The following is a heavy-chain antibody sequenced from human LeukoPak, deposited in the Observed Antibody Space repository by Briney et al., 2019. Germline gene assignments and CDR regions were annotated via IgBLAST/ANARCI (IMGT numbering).Heavy chain of an antibody. D-gene: IGHD1-26*01. CDR3: ARDKGEEFHDAFDI. Sequence: GGSLRLSCAASEFTFSSYSMNWVRQAPGKGLEWVSSISSSSSYIYYADSVKGRFTISRDNAKNSLYLQMNSLRAEDTAVYYCARDKGEEFHDAFDIWGQGTMVTVSS. V-gene: IGHV3-21*01. CDR2: ISSSSSYI. J-gene: IGHJ3*02. CDR1: EFTFSSYS.